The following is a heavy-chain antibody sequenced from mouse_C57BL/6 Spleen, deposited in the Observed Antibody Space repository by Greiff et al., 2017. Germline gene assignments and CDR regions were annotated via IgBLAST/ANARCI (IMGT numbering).Heavy chain of an antibody. J-gene: IGHJ3*01. Sequence: EVKVVESGEGLVQPGGSLKLSCAASGFTFSSYAMSWVRQTPEKRLEWVAYISSGGDYIYYADTVKGRFTISRDNARNTLYLQMSSLKSEDTAMYYCTRDGDGSGFAYWGQGTLVTVSA. CDR1: GFTFSSYA. CDR3: TRDGDGSGFAY. V-gene: IGHV5-9-1*02. D-gene: IGHD2-3*01. CDR2: ISSGGDYI.